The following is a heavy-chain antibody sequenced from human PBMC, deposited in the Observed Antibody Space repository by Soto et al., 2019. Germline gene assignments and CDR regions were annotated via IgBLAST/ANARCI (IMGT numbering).Heavy chain of an antibody. CDR3: DRVRQLVGYFSYNMDL. V-gene: IGHV1-18*01. D-gene: IGHD6-6*01. J-gene: IGHJ6*03. CDR2: IGAYNGDT. CDR1: GYTFTNYG. Sequence: QVQLLQSGPEVKKPGASVKVSCKASGYTFTNYGITWVRQAPGRVLVWMGGIGAYNGDTHYTEKLQGRVTMTTDTSTSTVYMELRGLKSDDTAGYYCDRVRQLVGYFSYNMDLWGKEPTVTFPS.